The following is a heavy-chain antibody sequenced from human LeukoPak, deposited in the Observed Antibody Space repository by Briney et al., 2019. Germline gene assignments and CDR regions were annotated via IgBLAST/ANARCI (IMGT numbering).Heavy chain of an antibody. Sequence: SETLSLTCTVAGRSISSYYWSWIRQPPGKGLEWIGYIYYSGSTNYNPSLKSRVTISVATSKNQFSLKLSSVTAPDTAVYYCARLGYDYVWGSSRYTFDYWGQGTLVTVSS. V-gene: IGHV4-59*01. CDR2: IYYSGST. CDR1: GRSISSYY. D-gene: IGHD3-16*02. J-gene: IGHJ4*02. CDR3: ARLGYDYVWGSSRYTFDY.